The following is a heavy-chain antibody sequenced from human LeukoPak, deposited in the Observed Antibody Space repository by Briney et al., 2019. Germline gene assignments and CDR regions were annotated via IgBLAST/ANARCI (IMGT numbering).Heavy chain of an antibody. CDR1: GFTFSSYA. CDR3: GGSAAHYYYMDV. D-gene: IGHD2-2*01. J-gene: IGHJ6*03. V-gene: IGHV3-23*01. CDR2: ISGSGGST. Sequence: GGSLRLSCAASGFTFSSYAMSWVRQAPGEGLEWVSAISGSGGSTYYADSVKGRFTISRDNSKNTLYLQMNSLRAEDTAVYCCGGSAAHYYYMDVWGKGTTVTVSS.